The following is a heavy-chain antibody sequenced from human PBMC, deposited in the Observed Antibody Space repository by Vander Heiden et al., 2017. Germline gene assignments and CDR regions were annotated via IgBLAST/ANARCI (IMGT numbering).Heavy chain of an antibody. CDR3: ARLYGSGSYYNVGPSDY. CDR2: ISSSSSYI. V-gene: IGHV3-21*01. CDR1: GFTFSSYR. J-gene: IGHJ4*02. D-gene: IGHD3-10*01. Sequence: VQLVESGGGLVKPGGSLRLSCAASGFTFSSYRMNGVRQAPGKGLEWVSSISSSSSYIYYADSVKGRFTISRDNAKNSLYLQMNSLRAEDTAVYYCARLYGSGSYYNVGPSDYWGQGTLVTVSS.